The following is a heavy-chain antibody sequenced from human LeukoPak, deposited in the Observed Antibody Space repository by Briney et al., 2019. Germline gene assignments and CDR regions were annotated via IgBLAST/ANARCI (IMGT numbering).Heavy chain of an antibody. V-gene: IGHV1-69*05. CDR3: ARVDRHHFYMDV. D-gene: IGHD1-14*01. CDR1: GDTFNNYI. Sequence: SVKVSCRASGDTFNNYIITWVRQAPGQGLEWMGGVMPLFNTPNYAQKFQGRITIITDASTHTPHMELRSLRSEDTAVYSCARVDRHHFYMDVWGKGTTVPVSS. J-gene: IGHJ6*03. CDR2: VMPLFNTP.